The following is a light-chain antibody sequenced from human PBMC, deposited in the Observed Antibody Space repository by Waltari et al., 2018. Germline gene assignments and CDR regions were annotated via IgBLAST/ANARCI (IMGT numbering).Light chain of an antibody. CDR2: YDS. Sequence: YVLTQPPSVSVDPGKTARLTCGGDNIGSKSVNWYQQKPGQAPVLVMFYDSDRPSEIPERFAGANSGNTATLTISWVEAGDEADYHCQVWDDVTDSGVFGGGTKLTVL. CDR1: NIGSKS. V-gene: IGLV3-21*04. J-gene: IGLJ3*02. CDR3: QVWDDVTDSGV.